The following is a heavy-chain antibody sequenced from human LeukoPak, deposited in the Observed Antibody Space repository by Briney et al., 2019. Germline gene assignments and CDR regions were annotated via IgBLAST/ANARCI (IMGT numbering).Heavy chain of an antibody. CDR3: ASAPVQGVDMRYYYYGMDV. J-gene: IGHJ6*02. D-gene: IGHD2-15*01. Sequence: SQTLSLTCTVSGGSISSGDYYWSWIRQPPGKGLEWIGYIYYSGSTYYNPSLKSRVTISVDTSKNQFSLKLSSVTAADTAVYYCASAPVQGVDMRYYYYGMDVWGQGTTVTVS. CDR1: GGSISSGDYY. CDR2: IYYSGST. V-gene: IGHV4-30-4*01.